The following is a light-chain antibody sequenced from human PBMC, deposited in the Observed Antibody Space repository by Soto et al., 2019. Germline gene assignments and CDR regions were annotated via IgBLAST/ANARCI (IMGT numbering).Light chain of an antibody. CDR3: SSYTSSSTYYV. CDR2: EVS. CDR1: SSDVGGYNY. Sequence: HSVLTQPASVSGSPGQSITISCTGTSSDVGGYNYVSWYQQHPGKAPKLMIYEVSNRPSGVSNRFSGSKSGNTASLTISGLQAEDEADYYCSSYTSSSTYYVFGTGTKLTVL. J-gene: IGLJ1*01. V-gene: IGLV2-14*01.